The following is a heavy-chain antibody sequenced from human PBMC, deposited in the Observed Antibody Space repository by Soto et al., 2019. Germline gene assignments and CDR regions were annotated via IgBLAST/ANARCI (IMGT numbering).Heavy chain of an antibody. Sequence: GGSLRLSCAASGFTFSTYAMTWVRQAPGKGLEWVSAIRSSGDWTYYADSVKGRFTISRDNSKNTLYLQMNRLRADDTAVYYCAKSDLDDGSGYWPFFVGYWGQGTLVTVYS. CDR2: IRSSGDWT. J-gene: IGHJ4*02. CDR3: AKSDLDDGSGYWPFFVGY. CDR1: GFTFSTYA. V-gene: IGHV3-23*01. D-gene: IGHD3-22*01.